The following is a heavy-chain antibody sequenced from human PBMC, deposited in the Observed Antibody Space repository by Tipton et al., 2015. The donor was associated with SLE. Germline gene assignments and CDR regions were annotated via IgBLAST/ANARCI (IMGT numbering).Heavy chain of an antibody. Sequence: TLSLTCAVYGGSFSGYYWSWIRQPPGEGLEWIGEINHSRGTNYNPSLKSRVTISVDTSKNQFSLNLSSVTAADTAVYYCARAQWLVRWFDPWGQGTLVTVSS. CDR3: ARAQWLVRWFDP. J-gene: IGHJ5*02. CDR2: INHSRGT. D-gene: IGHD6-19*01. V-gene: IGHV4-34*01. CDR1: GGSFSGYY.